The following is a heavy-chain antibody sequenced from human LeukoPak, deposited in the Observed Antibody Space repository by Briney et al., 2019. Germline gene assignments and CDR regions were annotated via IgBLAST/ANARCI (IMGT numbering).Heavy chain of an antibody. CDR1: GGSISSYY. CDR2: IYTSGST. J-gene: IGHJ4*02. D-gene: IGHD3-10*01. CDR3: ARDMVRGVIISYFDY. V-gene: IGHV4-4*07. Sequence: PSETLSLTCTVSGGSISSYYWSWIRQPAGKGLEWIGRIYTSGSTNYNPSLKSRVTMSVDTSKNQFSLKLSSVTAADTAVYYCARDMVRGVIISYFDYWGQGTLVTVSS.